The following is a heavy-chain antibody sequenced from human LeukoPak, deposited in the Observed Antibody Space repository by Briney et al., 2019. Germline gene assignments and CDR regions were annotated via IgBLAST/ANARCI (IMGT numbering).Heavy chain of an antibody. J-gene: IGHJ5*02. D-gene: IGHD3-3*01. Sequence: SETLSLTCAVSGYSIIGPYYWGWIRQPPGKGLEWIGSIYHSGSTHYNQSLKSRVTISVDTSKNQFSLKLSSVTAADTAVYYCARNFSIPIFGAVRNNWFDPWGQETLVTVSS. CDR3: ARNFSIPIFGAVRNNWFDP. CDR1: GYSIIGPYY. CDR2: IYHSGST. V-gene: IGHV4-38-2*01.